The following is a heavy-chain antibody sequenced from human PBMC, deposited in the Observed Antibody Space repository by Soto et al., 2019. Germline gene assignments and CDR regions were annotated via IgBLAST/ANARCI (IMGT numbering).Heavy chain of an antibody. J-gene: IGHJ6*03. CDR3: ARAGGSSWYLGANILPHYYYYYMDV. Sequence: GGSLRLSCAASGFTFSSYWMHWVRQAPGKGLVWVSRINSDGSSTSYADSVKGRFTISRDNAKNTLYLQMNSLRAEDTAVYYCARAGGSSWYLGANILPHYYYYYMDVWGKGTTVTVSS. D-gene: IGHD6-13*01. CDR2: INSDGSST. V-gene: IGHV3-74*01. CDR1: GFTFSSYW.